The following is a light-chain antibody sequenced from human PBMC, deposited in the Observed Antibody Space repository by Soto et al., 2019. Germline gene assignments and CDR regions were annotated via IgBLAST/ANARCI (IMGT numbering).Light chain of an antibody. CDR2: GAS. V-gene: IGKV3-15*01. Sequence: EIMMTQSPATLSVSPGERATLSCRASQSVSSKLAWYQQKPGQTPRVLIYGASTRATGIPARFSGSGSGTEFTLTISSLQSEDSAVYHCQHYNDWPPTWTFGQGTKV. J-gene: IGKJ1*01. CDR3: QHYNDWPPTWT. CDR1: QSVSSK.